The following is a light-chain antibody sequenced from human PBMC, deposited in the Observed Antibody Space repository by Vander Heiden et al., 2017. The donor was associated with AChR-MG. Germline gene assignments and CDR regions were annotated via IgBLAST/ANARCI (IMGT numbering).Light chain of an antibody. V-gene: IGLV3-9*01. Sequence: SYELTQPLSVSVALGQTAKISFGGINIGTKNVHWYQLKPGQAPVLVIYRDGNRTSDSTERFSGSKSGNTATRTISRAQAGDEDDYCCQVWDIGTGIFGGGTKLSVL. CDR2: RDG. J-gene: IGLJ2*01. CDR1: NIGTKN. CDR3: QVWDIGTGI.